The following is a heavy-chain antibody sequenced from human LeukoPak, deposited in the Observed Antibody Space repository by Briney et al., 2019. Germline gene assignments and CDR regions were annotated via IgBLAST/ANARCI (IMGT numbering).Heavy chain of an antibody. Sequence: SETLSLTCTVSVCSICCSSYFRGWIRQPPGRGLEMIGYIYYSGSTIYHPSLRSRDTRSVDTSKNQYSLKLSYVTAADTAVYYGARDPRSSGYCSGGSCSDWFDPWGQGTLVTVSS. CDR3: ARDPRSSGYCSGGSCSDWFDP. CDR2: IYYSGST. J-gene: IGHJ5*02. CDR1: VCSICCSSYF. V-gene: IGHV4-61*01. D-gene: IGHD2-15*01.